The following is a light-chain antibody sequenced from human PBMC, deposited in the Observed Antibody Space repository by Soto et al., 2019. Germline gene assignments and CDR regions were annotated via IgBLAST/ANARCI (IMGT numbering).Light chain of an antibody. CDR2: DVR. V-gene: IGLV2-14*01. Sequence: QSALTQPASVSGSPGQSITISCTGTSSDVGGYNYVSWYQQHPGKAPKLMTYDVRNRPSGVSNRFSGSKSGNTASLTISGLQAEDEAEYYCSSYTSSSTLVFGGGTKLTVL. CDR1: SSDVGGYNY. J-gene: IGLJ2*01. CDR3: SSYTSSSTLV.